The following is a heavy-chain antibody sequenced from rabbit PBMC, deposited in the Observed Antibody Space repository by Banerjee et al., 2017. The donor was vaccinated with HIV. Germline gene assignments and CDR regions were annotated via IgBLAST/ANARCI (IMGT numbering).Heavy chain of an antibody. CDR3: ARDLAGVTGWNFNL. J-gene: IGHJ4*01. D-gene: IGHD4-1*01. Sequence: QQQLEESGGDLVKPEGSLTLTCKASGFSFSSSDWICWVRQAPGKGLEWIACIYGGSSGSTYYATWAKGRFTISKTSSTTVTLQMTSLTAADTATYFCARDLAGVTGWNFNLWGPGTLVTVS. V-gene: IGHV1S45*01. CDR2: IYGGSSGST. CDR1: GFSFSSSDW.